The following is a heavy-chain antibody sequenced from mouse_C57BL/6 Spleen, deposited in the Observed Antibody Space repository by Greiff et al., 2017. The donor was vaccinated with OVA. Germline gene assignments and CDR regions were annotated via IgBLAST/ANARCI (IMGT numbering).Heavy chain of an antibody. D-gene: IGHD2-4*01. CDR1: GYTFTDYY. CDR3: ARSGDYDDAMDY. J-gene: IGHJ4*01. V-gene: IGHV1-19*01. Sequence: EVKLVESGPVLVKPGASVKMSCKASGYTFTDYYMNWVKQSHGKSLEWIGVINPYNGGTSYNQKFKGKATLTVDKSSSTAYMELNSLTSEDSAVYYCARSGDYDDAMDYWGQGTSVTVSS. CDR2: INPYNGGT.